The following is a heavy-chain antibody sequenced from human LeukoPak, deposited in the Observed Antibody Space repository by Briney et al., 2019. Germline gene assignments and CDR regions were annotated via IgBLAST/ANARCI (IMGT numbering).Heavy chain of an antibody. D-gene: IGHD1-26*01. Sequence: GESLKISCKGSGYSFTSYWIGWVRQMPGKGLEWMGIIYPGDSDTRYSPSFQGQVTISADKSISTAYLQWSSLKASDTAIYYCARLTYTGSYLAPFDYWGQGTLVTVSS. CDR3: ARLTYTGSYLAPFDY. CDR1: GYSFTSYW. V-gene: IGHV5-51*01. J-gene: IGHJ4*02. CDR2: IYPGDSDT.